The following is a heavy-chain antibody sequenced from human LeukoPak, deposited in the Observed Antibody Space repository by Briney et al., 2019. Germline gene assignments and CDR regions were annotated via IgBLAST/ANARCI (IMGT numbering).Heavy chain of an antibody. CDR2: IYYSGST. CDR1: GGSISSSSYY. J-gene: IGHJ4*02. V-gene: IGHV4-39*01. CDR3: ARHAEVVPASIPLLDFDY. Sequence: PSETLSLTCTVSGGSISSSSYYWGWIRQPPGKGLEWIGSIYYSGSTYYNPSLKSRVTISVDTSKNQFSLKLSSATAADTAVYYCARHAEVVPASIPLLDFDYWGQGTLVTVSS. D-gene: IGHD2-2*01.